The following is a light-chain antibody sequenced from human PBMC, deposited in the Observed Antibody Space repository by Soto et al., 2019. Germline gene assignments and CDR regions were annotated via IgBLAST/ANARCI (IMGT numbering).Light chain of an antibody. J-gene: IGKJ4*01. CDR3: HQYDSYPLT. V-gene: IGKV1-16*02. CDR2: AAS. Sequence: DIQLTQSPSSVSASVGDTVTITCRASQDISDYLAWFQQKPGQAPRPLIFAASRLQGGVPSKFSGRGSGTDCTLTVPSLQTEDCATYCCHQYDSYPLTFGGGTKVQL. CDR1: QDISDY.